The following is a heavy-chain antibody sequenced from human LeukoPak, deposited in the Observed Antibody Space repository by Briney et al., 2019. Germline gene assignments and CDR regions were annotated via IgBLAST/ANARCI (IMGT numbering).Heavy chain of an antibody. D-gene: IGHD5-24*01. Sequence: PSETLPLTCTVSGGSISGYYGTWIRQPPGKGLEWIGYIYDSGSTNQNPSLKSRVTISLDTSKNQFSLKLNSVTTADTAVYYCARSRDAYILGHWGQGILVTVSS. CDR3: ARSRDAYILGH. V-gene: IGHV4-59*01. J-gene: IGHJ1*01. CDR2: IYDSGST. CDR1: GGSISGYY.